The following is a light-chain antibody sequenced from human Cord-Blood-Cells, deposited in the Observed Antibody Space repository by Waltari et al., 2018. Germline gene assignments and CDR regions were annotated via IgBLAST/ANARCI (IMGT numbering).Light chain of an antibody. CDR1: QGSSSW. Sequence: DIQMTQSPSSVPASVADRVTITCRASQGSSSWLAWYQQKPGKAPKLLIYAASRLQSGVPSRFGGSGSGTDFILTISILQPEDFATYCWQQANSFPYTFGQGTKLEIK. CDR2: AAS. J-gene: IGKJ2*01. CDR3: QQANSFPYT. V-gene: IGKV1-12*01.